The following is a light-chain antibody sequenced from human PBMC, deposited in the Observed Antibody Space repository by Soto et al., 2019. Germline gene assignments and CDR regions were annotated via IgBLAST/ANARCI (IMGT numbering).Light chain of an antibody. V-gene: IGKV3-20*01. CDR1: QSVNSNY. CDR3: QQYGSSPRT. J-gene: IGKJ1*01. CDR2: GAS. Sequence: IVLTQSPITLSFSPVGIDSLSCRVSQSVNSNYLTWYQQKPGQAPRLHIYGASRSATGIPDRFSGSESRTEVTLTISRLEPECFAVYYCQQYGSSPRTFGQGTKVDI.